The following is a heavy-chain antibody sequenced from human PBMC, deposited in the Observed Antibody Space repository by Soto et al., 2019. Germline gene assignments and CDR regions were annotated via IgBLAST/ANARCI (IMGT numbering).Heavy chain of an antibody. CDR2: IWYDGSNK. D-gene: IGHD6-13*01. CDR3: ARDPIAAAGTLNWFDP. V-gene: IGHV3-33*01. Sequence: GGSLRLSCAASGFTFSSYGMHWVRQAPGKGLEWVAVIWYDGSNKYYADSVKGRFTISRDNSKNTLYLQMNSLRAEDTAVYYCARDPIAAAGTLNWFDPWGQGTLVTVSS. J-gene: IGHJ5*02. CDR1: GFTFSSYG.